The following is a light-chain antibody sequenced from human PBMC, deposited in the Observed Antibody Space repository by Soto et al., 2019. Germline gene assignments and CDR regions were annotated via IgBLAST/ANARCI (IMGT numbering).Light chain of an antibody. CDR1: ALPEQF. J-gene: IGLJ2*01. V-gene: IGLV3-25*02. Sequence: SYELTQPPSVSVSPGQTARITCSGDALPEQFGHWYQQKPGQAPVMVIYKDSQRPSGIPERFSGSSSGTTVTLTISGVQAEDEADYYCQSADRGGTHVVFGGGTQLTVL. CDR2: KDS. CDR3: QSADRGGTHVV.